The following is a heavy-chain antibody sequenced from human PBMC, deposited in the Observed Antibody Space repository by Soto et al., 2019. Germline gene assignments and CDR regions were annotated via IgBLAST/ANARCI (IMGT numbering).Heavy chain of an antibody. J-gene: IGHJ6*02. D-gene: IGHD2-21*02. CDR3: ARDFVVVTATHYYYYYGMDV. Sequence: PSETLSLTCTVSGGSISSGDYYWSWIRQPPGKGLEWIGYIYYSGSTYYNPSLKSRVTISVDTSKNQFSLKLSSVTAADTAVYYCARDFVVVTATHYYYYYGMDVWGQGTTVTVSS. CDR1: GGSISSGDYY. CDR2: IYYSGST. V-gene: IGHV4-30-4*01.